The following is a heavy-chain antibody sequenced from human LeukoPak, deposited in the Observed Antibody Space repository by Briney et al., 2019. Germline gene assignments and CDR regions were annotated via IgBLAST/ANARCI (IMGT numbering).Heavy chain of an antibody. V-gene: IGHV3-74*01. CDR2: INTDGTGT. Sequence: PGGSLRLSCAASGFTFSNYWMHWVRRTPGKGLVWVSRINTDGTGTSYADSVKGRFTISRDGAKNTLYLQMSGLRAEDTAVYYCARVKSGSYYPIDYWGQGTLVTVSS. J-gene: IGHJ4*02. CDR1: GFTFSNYW. D-gene: IGHD1-26*01. CDR3: ARVKSGSYYPIDY.